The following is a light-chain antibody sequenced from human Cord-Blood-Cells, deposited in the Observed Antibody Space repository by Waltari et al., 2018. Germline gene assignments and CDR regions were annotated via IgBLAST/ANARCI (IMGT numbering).Light chain of an antibody. Sequence: EIVLTQPPATLSLSPGERATLSCRASQSVSSYLAWYQQKPGQAPRRLIYDASNRATGIPARFSGSGSGTDFTLTISSLEPEDFAVYYCQQRSNWPPLTFGGGTKVEIK. J-gene: IGKJ4*01. CDR3: QQRSNWPPLT. V-gene: IGKV3-11*01. CDR2: DAS. CDR1: QSVSSY.